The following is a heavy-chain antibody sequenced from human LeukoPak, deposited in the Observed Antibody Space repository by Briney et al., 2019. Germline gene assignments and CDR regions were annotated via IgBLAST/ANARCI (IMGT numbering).Heavy chain of an antibody. Sequence: ASVKVSCKASGYTLTSYYMHWVRPAPRQGLEWMGIINPSVGGTTFAQKFQGRVTMTTDTSTRTAYMELRSLRSDDTAIDYCTRDLDIVVVVGATRDYFDYGGQGTLVTVSS. CDR3: TRDLDIVVVVGATRDYFDY. CDR2: INPSVGGT. CDR1: GYTLTSYY. D-gene: IGHD2-15*01. J-gene: IGHJ4*02. V-gene: IGHV1-46*01.